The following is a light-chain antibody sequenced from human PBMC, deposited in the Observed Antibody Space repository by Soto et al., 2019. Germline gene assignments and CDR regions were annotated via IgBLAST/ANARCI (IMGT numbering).Light chain of an antibody. J-gene: IGKJ3*01. CDR3: QQYYSTPFT. CDR1: QSVLYSSNNKNY. CDR2: WAY. Sequence: DIVMTQSPDSLAVSLGERATINCKSSQSVLYSSNNKNYFAWYQQKPGQPPKLLIYWAYTRESGVPDRFSGSGSGTDFTLTISSLKAEDVAVYYCQQYYSTPFTFGPGTKVDIK. V-gene: IGKV4-1*01.